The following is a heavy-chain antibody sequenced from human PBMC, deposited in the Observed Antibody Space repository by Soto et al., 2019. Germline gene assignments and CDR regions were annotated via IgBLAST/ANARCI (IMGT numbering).Heavy chain of an antibody. CDR2: IYYSGST. V-gene: IGHV4-61*03. CDR1: GDTISTGGYT. CDR3: ARVRGGNSVTPFDY. Sequence: PSETLSLICDVSGDTISTGGYTWAWIRQSPGTGLEWIGYIYYSGSTNYNPSLKSRVTISVDTSRNLFSLKLSSVTAADTAVYYCARVRGGNSVTPFDYWGQGALVTVSS. D-gene: IGHD2-15*01. J-gene: IGHJ4*02.